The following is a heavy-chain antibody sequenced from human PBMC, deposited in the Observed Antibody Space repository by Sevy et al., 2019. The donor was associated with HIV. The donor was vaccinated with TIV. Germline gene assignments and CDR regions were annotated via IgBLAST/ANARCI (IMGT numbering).Heavy chain of an antibody. D-gene: IGHD3-10*01. Sequence: SETLSLTCTVSGGSISGYYWSWIRQSPGKGLEWTAYTHSNGNTNYNPSLKSRVTISIDTSKNQFSLKLSSVTAADTAVYYCTRDRYTLVRGIIMTWFDPWGQGTLVTVSS. CDR1: GGSISGYY. CDR3: TRDRYTLVRGIIMTWFDP. V-gene: IGHV4-59*01. CDR2: THSNGNT. J-gene: IGHJ5*02.